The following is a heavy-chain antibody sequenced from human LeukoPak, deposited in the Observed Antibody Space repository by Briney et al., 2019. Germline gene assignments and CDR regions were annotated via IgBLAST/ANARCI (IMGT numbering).Heavy chain of an antibody. Sequence: PGGSLRLSFAASTLTFSTNWMTWVRPTPGKGLEFVANINQEGSVKNYVGSVKGRFTISRDNAKNSLYFQMKSLRADDTAVYYCARDPGFSSFDYWGQGTLVTVSS. D-gene: IGHD3-3*02. CDR1: TLTFSTNW. J-gene: IGHJ4*02. V-gene: IGHV3-7*01. CDR2: INQEGSVK. CDR3: ARDPGFSSFDY.